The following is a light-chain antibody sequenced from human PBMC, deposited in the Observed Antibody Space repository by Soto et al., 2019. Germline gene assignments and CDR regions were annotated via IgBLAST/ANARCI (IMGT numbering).Light chain of an antibody. CDR1: SSDVGGYNY. V-gene: IGLV2-14*01. Sequence: QPVLTQPASVSGSPGQSITISCTGTSSDVGGYNYVSWYQQHPGKAPKLMIYEVSNRPSGVSSRFSGSKSGNTASLTISGLQAEDEADYYCSSYRSSSSFVFGTGTKLTVL. CDR3: SSYRSSSSFV. CDR2: EVS. J-gene: IGLJ1*01.